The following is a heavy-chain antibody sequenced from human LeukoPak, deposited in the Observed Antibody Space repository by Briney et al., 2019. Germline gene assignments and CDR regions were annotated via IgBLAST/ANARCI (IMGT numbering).Heavy chain of an antibody. J-gene: IGHJ2*01. CDR1: GDSFSSNSAA. Sequence: SQTLSLTCAISGDSFSSNSAAWNWIRQSPWKGLEWLGRIYYRSKSYNDYAVSVKSRITINPDTSKNHFSLQLNSVTPEDTAVFYCARQSRIERYWYFTLGPWHPGHCLL. V-gene: IGHV6-1*01. CDR2: IYYRSKSYN. D-gene: IGHD2-2*01. CDR3: ARQSRIERYWYFT.